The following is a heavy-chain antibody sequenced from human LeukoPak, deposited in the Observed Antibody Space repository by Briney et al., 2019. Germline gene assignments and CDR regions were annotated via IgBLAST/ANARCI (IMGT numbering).Heavy chain of an antibody. CDR3: AREAGYYSSRTYGMDV. D-gene: IGHD3-22*01. CDR1: GGSISSYY. CDR2: IYYSGST. J-gene: IGHJ6*02. V-gene: IGHV4-59*12. Sequence: SETLSLTCTVSGGSISSYYWSWIRQPPGKGLEWIGYIYYSGSTNYNPSLKSRVTISVDTSKNQFSLKLSSVTAADTAVYYCAREAGYYSSRTYGMDVWGQGTTVTVSS.